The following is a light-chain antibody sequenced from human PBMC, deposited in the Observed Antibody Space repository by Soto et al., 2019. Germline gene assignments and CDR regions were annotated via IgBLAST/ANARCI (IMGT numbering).Light chain of an antibody. CDR2: EGS. V-gene: IGLV2-23*01. CDR1: SSDVGSYNL. Sequence: QSVLTQPASVSGSPGQSITLSCTGTSSDVGSYNLVSWYQQYPGKAPKLMIYEGSKRPSGVSNRFSGSKSGNTASLTISGLQAEDEADYYCCSYAGSSTLVFGGGTKRTVL. J-gene: IGLJ2*01. CDR3: CSYAGSSTLV.